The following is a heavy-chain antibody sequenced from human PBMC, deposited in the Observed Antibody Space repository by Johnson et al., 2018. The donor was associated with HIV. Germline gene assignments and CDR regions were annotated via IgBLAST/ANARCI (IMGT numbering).Heavy chain of an antibody. J-gene: IGHJ3*02. CDR1: GFTFRSYG. CDR3: AKEGMGWLHHDAFDI. Sequence: QVRLVDSGGGVVQPGGSLRLSCAASGFTFRSYGMHWVRQAPGKGLEWVAFIRYDGSDKYYADSVRGRFTISRDNSKNTLYLQVNSRRAEDTAVYYCAKEGMGWLHHDAFDIWGQGTMVTVSS. D-gene: IGHD5-24*01. V-gene: IGHV3-30*02. CDR2: IRYDGSDK.